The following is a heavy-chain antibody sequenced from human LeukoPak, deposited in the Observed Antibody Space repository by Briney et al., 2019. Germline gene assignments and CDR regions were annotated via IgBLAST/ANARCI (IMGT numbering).Heavy chain of an antibody. CDR2: IYFTGST. V-gene: IGHV4-39*01. CDR3: ARRPLRLIMDV. J-gene: IGHJ6*02. CDR1: GGSITSSSDY. D-gene: IGHD3-3*01. Sequence: SGTLSLTCTVSGGSITSSSDYWDWIRQPPGKGLEWIGSIYFTGSTYYNPSLKTRVTISVDTSKNEFSLNLSSVTAADTAVYFCARRPLRLIMDVWGQGTTVTVSS.